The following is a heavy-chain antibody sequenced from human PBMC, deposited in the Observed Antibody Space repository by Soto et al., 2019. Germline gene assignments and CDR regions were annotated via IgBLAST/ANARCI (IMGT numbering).Heavy chain of an antibody. J-gene: IGHJ6*04. V-gene: IGHV3-53*04. CDR2: IYSGGDT. CDR3: ARKTDCIPSGGDV. CDR1: GFAVRHNY. Sequence: GGSLRLSCTASGFAVRHNYMTWVRQAPGKGLEWVSLIYSGGDTAYADSVKGRFTISRHTSQNTLYLQMNSLRAEDTAVYYCARKTDCIPSGGDVWGKGTAVTVSS. D-gene: IGHD2-21*01.